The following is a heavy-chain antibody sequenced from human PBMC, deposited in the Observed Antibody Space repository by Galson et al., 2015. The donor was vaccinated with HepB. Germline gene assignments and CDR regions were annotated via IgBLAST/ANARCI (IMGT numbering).Heavy chain of an antibody. CDR1: GFTFSSYA. J-gene: IGHJ4*02. D-gene: IGHD6-13*01. CDR2: ISGSGGST. CDR3: AKEGGYNWNYLSGIAAAGTYFDY. Sequence: SLRLSCAASGFTFSSYAMSWVRQAPGKGLEWVSAISGSGGSTYYADSVKGRFTISRDNSKNTLYLQMNSLRAEDTAVYYCAKEGGYNWNYLSGIAAAGTYFDYWGQGTLVTVSS. V-gene: IGHV3-23*01.